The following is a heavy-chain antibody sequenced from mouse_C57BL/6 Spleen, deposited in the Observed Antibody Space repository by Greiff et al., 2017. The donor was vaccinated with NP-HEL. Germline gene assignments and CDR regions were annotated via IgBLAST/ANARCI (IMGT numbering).Heavy chain of an antibody. J-gene: IGHJ4*01. CDR1: GFTFSDYG. CDR2: ISSGSSTI. Sequence: DVMLVESGGGLVKPGGSLKLSCAASGFTFSDYGMHWVRQAPEKGLEWVAYISSGSSTIYYADTVKGRFTISRDNAKNTLFLQMTSLRSEDTAMYYCARDYYGSSYRMDYWCQGTSVTVSS. D-gene: IGHD1-1*01. CDR3: ARDYYGSSYRMDY. V-gene: IGHV5-17*01.